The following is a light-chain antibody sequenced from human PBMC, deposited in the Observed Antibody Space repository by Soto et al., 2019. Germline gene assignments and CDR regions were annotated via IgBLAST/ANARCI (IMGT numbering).Light chain of an antibody. CDR3: SSYAGDNNLI. Sequence: QSVLTQPPSASGSPGQSVTISCTGTSSDIGGYNYVSWYQQHPGEAPKLMIYDVIKRPSGVPDRFSGSKSGNTASLTVSGLQAEDEADYYCSSYAGDNNLIFGGGTQLTVL. V-gene: IGLV2-8*01. CDR1: SSDIGGYNY. CDR2: DVI. J-gene: IGLJ2*01.